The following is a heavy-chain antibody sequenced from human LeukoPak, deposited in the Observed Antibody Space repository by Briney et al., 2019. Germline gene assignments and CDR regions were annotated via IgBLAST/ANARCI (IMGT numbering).Heavy chain of an antibody. D-gene: IGHD3-9*01. CDR2: IKQDGSEK. CDR1: GFTFSSYW. Sequence: PGGSLRLSCAASGFTFSSYWMSWVRRAPGKGLEWVANIKQDGSEKYYVDSVKGRFTISRDNAKNSLYLQMNSLRAEDTAVYYCARDPQYYDILTGPSYFDYWGQGTLVTVSS. CDR3: ARDPQYYDILTGPSYFDY. J-gene: IGHJ4*02. V-gene: IGHV3-7*01.